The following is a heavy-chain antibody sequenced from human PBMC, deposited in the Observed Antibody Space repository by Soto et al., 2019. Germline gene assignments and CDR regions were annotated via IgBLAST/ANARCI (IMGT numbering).Heavy chain of an antibody. CDR2: FYWDDDK. CDR3: AHRLLYLDAFDI. Sequence: QITLKESGPTLVKPTQTLTLTCTFSGFPLSTSGVGVGWIRQPPGKALEWLALFYWDDDKRYSPSLISRLTITKDTSKNPVILTMTNMDPVDTATYSCAHRLLYLDAFDIWGRGTMVTVSS. CDR1: GFPLSTSGVG. V-gene: IGHV2-5*02. J-gene: IGHJ3*02. D-gene: IGHD3-10*01.